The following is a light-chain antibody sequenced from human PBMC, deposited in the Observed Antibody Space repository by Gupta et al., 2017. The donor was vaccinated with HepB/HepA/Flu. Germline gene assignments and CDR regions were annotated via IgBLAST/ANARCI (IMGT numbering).Light chain of an antibody. CDR1: QSILRY. Sequence: DSQLPRPPFSLSAFVGDRGTITCRSSQSILRYLNWFQKNPGTAPNLLIYTASTLQSGVPSRFSGSGSGTDFTLNISSLQPEDFATYYCQQTNSVPSTFGPGTKLDIK. J-gene: IGKJ3*01. CDR3: QQTNSVPST. V-gene: IGKV1-39*01. CDR2: TAS.